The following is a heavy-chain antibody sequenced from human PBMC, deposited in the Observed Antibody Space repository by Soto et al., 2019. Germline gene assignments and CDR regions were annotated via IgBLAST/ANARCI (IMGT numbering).Heavy chain of an antibody. Sequence: GSVKVCFKASGYPFTSYGISWVRQAPGQGLEWMGWISAYNGNTNYAQKLQGRVTMTTDTSTSTAYMELRSLRSDDTAVYYCARDPRLRGYSYGLFDYWGQGTLVTVSS. J-gene: IGHJ4*02. V-gene: IGHV1-18*04. D-gene: IGHD5-18*01. CDR2: ISAYNGNT. CDR1: GYPFTSYG. CDR3: ARDPRLRGYSYGLFDY.